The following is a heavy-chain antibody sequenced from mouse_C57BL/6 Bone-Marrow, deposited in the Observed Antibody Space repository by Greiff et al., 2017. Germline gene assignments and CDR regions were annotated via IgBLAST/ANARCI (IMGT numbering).Heavy chain of an antibody. J-gene: IGHJ1*03. CDR3: ARDYGSREDFDV. V-gene: IGHV1-80*01. CDR2: IYPGDGDT. D-gene: IGHD1-1*01. CDR1: GYAFSSYW. Sequence: QVQLQQSGAELVKPGASVKISCKASGYAFSSYWMNWVKQRPGKGLEWIGQIYPGDGDTNYNGKFKGKATLTANKSSSTAYMQLSSLTSEDSAVYFCARDYGSREDFDVWGTGTTVTVSS.